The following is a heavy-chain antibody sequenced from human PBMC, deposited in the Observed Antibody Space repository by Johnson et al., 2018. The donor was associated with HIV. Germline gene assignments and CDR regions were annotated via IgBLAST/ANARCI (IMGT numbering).Heavy chain of an antibody. CDR1: GFTFSSYA. CDR2: ISYDGSNK. Sequence: VQVLESGGGVVQPGRSLRLSCAASGFTFSSYAMHWVRQAPGKGLEWVAVISYDGSNKYYADSVKGRFTISRDNSKNTLYLQMNSLRAEDTAVYYCVRGGYSGYDSGACDIWGQGTMVTGSS. CDR3: VRGGYSGYDSGACDI. V-gene: IGHV3-30-3*01. D-gene: IGHD5-12*01. J-gene: IGHJ3*02.